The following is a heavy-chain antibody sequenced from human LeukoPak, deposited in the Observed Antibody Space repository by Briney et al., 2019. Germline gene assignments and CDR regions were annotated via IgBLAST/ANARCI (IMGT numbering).Heavy chain of an antibody. D-gene: IGHD5-18*01. CDR2: INHSGST. CDR1: GGSFSGYY. Sequence: PSETPSLTCAVYGGSFSGYYWSWIRQPPGKGLEWIGEINHSGSTNYNPSLKSRVTISVDTSKNQFSLKLSSVTAADTAVYYCARERRGGGYSSEPTEYFQHWGQGTLVTVSS. V-gene: IGHV4-34*01. CDR3: ARERRGGGYSSEPTEYFQH. J-gene: IGHJ1*01.